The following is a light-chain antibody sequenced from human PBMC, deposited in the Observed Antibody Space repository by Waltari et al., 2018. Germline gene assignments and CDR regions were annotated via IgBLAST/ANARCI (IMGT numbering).Light chain of an antibody. CDR3: SSYTSVNTVV. CDR1: SSDGGAYNY. Sequence: QSALTQPASVSGSPGQSITISCTGSSSDGGAYNYVPWYQHHPGKAPQLIISDVSDRPSGVSDRFSGSKSGNTASLSISGLRADDEANYYCSSYTSVNTVVFGGGTKVTVL. J-gene: IGLJ2*01. V-gene: IGLV2-14*03. CDR2: DVS.